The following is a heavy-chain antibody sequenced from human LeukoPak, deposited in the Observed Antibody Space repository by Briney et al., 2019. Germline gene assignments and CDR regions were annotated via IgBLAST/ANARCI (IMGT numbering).Heavy chain of an antibody. D-gene: IGHD6-6*01. CDR1: GFTFSSSA. Sequence: PGGSLRLSCAASGFTFSSSAMSWVRQAPGKGLEWVSAISGSGGETYSADSVKGRFTISRDNSKNTLYLQMNSLRAEDTAVYYCAKDVYSRSSGGFDYWGQGTLVTVSS. J-gene: IGHJ4*02. V-gene: IGHV3-23*01. CDR2: ISGSGGET. CDR3: AKDVYSRSSGGFDY.